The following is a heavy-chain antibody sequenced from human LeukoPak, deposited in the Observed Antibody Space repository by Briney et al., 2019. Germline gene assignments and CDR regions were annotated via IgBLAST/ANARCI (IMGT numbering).Heavy chain of an antibody. CDR2: ISYDGSNK. Sequence: PGGSLRLSCAASGFTFSSYAMHWVRQAPGKGLEWVAVISYDGSNKYYADSVKGRFTISRDNSKNTLYLQMNSLRAEDTAVYYCARVRSWGDCGYSYDFTYWGQGTLVTVSS. J-gene: IGHJ4*02. CDR3: ARVRSWGDCGYSYDFTY. CDR1: GFTFSSYA. V-gene: IGHV3-30-3*01. D-gene: IGHD5-18*01.